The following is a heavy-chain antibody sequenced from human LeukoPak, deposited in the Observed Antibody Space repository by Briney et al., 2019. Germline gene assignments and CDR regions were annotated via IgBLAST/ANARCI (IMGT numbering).Heavy chain of an antibody. CDR1: GYTFTAYY. J-gene: IGHJ5*02. CDR2: INPNTGGT. Sequence: ASVKVSCKASGYTFTAYYVHWVRQAPGQGLEWMGWINPNTGGTNYAQKFQGRVTMTKDTSINAAYMELNKLTSDDTAVYYCGRGNKSFDPWGQGTLVTVFS. CDR3: GRGNKSFDP. V-gene: IGHV1-2*02.